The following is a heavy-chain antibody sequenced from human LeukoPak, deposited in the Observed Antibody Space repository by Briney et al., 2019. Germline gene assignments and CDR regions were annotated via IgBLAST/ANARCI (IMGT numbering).Heavy chain of an antibody. D-gene: IGHD1-26*01. CDR3: ARGGHDSGYYGMDV. Sequence: ASVKVSCKASGYTFTGYYMHWVRQAPGQGLEWMGWINPNSGGTNYAQKFQGRVTMTRDTSISTAYMELSRLRSEDTAVYYCARGGHDSGYYGMDVWGQGTTVTVSS. CDR2: INPNSGGT. CDR1: GYTFTGYY. V-gene: IGHV1-2*02. J-gene: IGHJ6*02.